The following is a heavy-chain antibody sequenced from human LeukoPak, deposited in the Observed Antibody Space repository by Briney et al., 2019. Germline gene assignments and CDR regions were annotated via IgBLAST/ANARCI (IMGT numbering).Heavy chain of an antibody. D-gene: IGHD2-2*01. V-gene: IGHV4-34*01. Sequence: NPSETLSLTCAVYGGSFSGYYWSWIRQPPGKGLEWIGEINHSGSTNYNPSLKSRVTISVDTSKNQFSLKLSSVTAADTAVYYCARLPPDARYQRQHYYYGMDVWGQGTTVTVSS. J-gene: IGHJ6*02. CDR2: INHSGST. CDR3: ARLPPDARYQRQHYYYGMDV. CDR1: GGSFSGYY.